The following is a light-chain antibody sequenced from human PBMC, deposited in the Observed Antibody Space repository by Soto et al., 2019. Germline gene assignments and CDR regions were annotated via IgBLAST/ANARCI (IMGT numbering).Light chain of an antibody. J-gene: IGKJ2*01. V-gene: IGKV1-39*01. CDR2: AAS. CDR1: QSISSY. Sequence: IPMTQSPCSLSAYAGDRVTITCRASQSISSYLNWYQQKPGKFPKLLIYAASSLPSGVPSKFSGSGSGTDFTLTISSLQPEDFATFYCQQSYSTPRTFGQGTKLDI. CDR3: QQSYSTPRT.